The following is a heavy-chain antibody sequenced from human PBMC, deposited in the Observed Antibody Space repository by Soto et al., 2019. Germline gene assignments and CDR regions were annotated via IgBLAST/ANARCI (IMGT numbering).Heavy chain of an antibody. CDR2: TYYRSKWSNGYN. CDR1: GDSVSSKNAA. D-gene: IGHD3-16*02. Sequence: SQTLSLTCAISGDSVSSKNAAWNWIRQSPSRGLEWLGRTYYRSKWSNGYNGHAVSVKSRIIINPDTSKNQFSLQLNSLTPDDTAVYYCARSGPGGYIDYWGQGTLVTVSS. J-gene: IGHJ4*02. CDR3: ARSGPGGYIDY. V-gene: IGHV6-1*01.